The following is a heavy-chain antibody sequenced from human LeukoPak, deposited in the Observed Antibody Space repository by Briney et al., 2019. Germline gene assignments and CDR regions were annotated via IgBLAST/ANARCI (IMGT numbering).Heavy chain of an antibody. D-gene: IGHD2-15*01. CDR3: AKDQEGYCSGGSCYLGY. V-gene: IGHV3-23*01. Sequence: GGSLRLSCAASGFTFSSYAMSWVPQAPGKGLEWVSAISGSGGSTYYADSVKGRFTISRDNSKNTLYLQMNSLRAEDTAVYYCAKDQEGYCSGGSCYLGYWGQGTLVTVSS. CDR2: ISGSGGST. CDR1: GFTFSSYA. J-gene: IGHJ4*02.